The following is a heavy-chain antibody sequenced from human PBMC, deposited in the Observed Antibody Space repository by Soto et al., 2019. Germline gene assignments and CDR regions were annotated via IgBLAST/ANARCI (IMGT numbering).Heavy chain of an antibody. CDR1: GGTFSSYT. Sequence: QVQLVQSGAEVKKPGSSVKVSCKASGGTFSSYTISWVRQAPGQGLEWMGRIIPIFGIANYAQKFQGRVTITAEKSTNTAYMELSSLISEDTAVYYCATYANAGPWYSSSRGFYYGMDGWGQGTTVTVSS. J-gene: IGHJ6*02. D-gene: IGHD6-13*01. CDR2: IIPIFGIA. V-gene: IGHV1-69*02. CDR3: ATYANAGPWYSSSRGFYYGMDG.